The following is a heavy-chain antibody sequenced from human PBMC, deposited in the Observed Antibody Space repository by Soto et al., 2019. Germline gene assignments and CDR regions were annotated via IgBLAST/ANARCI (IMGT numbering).Heavy chain of an antibody. Sequence: EVQLLESGGGLVQPGGSLRLSCAASGFTFSSYAMSWVRQAPGKGLEWVSAISGSGGSTYYSDSVKGRFTISRDNSKNTLYLQMNSLRAETTAVYYCAKATDGSGTYPDDYWGQGTLVTVSS. J-gene: IGHJ4*02. CDR3: AKATDGSGTYPDDY. D-gene: IGHD3-10*01. V-gene: IGHV3-23*01. CDR2: ISGSGGST. CDR1: GFTFSSYA.